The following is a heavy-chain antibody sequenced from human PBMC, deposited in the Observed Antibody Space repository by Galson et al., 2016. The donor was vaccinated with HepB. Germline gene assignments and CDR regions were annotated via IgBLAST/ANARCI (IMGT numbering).Heavy chain of an antibody. CDR1: GFTFSSYS. CDR2: ISSSSSYI. J-gene: IGHJ4*02. CDR3: AKNSYSSAWYPDY. V-gene: IGHV3-21*01. Sequence: SLRLSCAASGFTFSSYSMNWVRQAPGKGLEWVSSISSSSSYIHYADSVKGRFTITRDNAKNQLYLQMNSLRAEDTAVDYCAKNSYSSAWYPDYWGQGTLVTVSS. D-gene: IGHD6-19*01.